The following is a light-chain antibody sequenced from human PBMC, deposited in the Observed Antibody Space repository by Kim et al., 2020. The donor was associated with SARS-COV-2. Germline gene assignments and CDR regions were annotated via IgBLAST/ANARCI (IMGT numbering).Light chain of an antibody. J-gene: IGLJ3*02. CDR3: QVWDRSSDHWV. CDR2: YDS. V-gene: IGLV3-21*01. Sequence: SYELTQPPSVSEAPGKTASITCGGNDIGSKSVHWYQQRPGQAPVLVIYYDSDRPSGIPERFSGSNSGNTATLTISRVEAGDEADYYCQVWDRSSDHWVFGGGTTLTAL. CDR1: DIGSKS.